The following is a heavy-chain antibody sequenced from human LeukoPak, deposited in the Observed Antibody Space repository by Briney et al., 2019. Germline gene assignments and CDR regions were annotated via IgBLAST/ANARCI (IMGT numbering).Heavy chain of an antibody. Sequence: GGSLRLSCAASGFTFSDYYMTWIRQAPGRGLEWPSYTSGSSSNTNYADSVQGRFTISRDNAKNSLYLQMNSLRAEDTAVYYCARVNPTNSGFYTYWGQGTLVTVSS. CDR3: ARVNPTNSGFYTY. CDR1: GFTFSDYY. J-gene: IGHJ4*02. D-gene: IGHD3-22*01. CDR2: TSGSSSNT. V-gene: IGHV3-11*06.